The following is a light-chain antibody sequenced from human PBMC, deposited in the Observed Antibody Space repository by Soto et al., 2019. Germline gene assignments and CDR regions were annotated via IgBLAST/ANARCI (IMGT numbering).Light chain of an antibody. CDR1: SRDIGAYNF. V-gene: IGLV2-14*03. CDR3: SSYTGITTLGI. CDR2: NVS. J-gene: IGLJ7*01. Sequence: QSALTQPASVAGSPGQSITISCTGTSRDIGAYNFISWYQQHPGKAPNLLIYNVSDRPTGVSKRFSGSRSGSAASLTISGLQAEDEADYFCSSYTGITTLGIFGGGTQLTVL.